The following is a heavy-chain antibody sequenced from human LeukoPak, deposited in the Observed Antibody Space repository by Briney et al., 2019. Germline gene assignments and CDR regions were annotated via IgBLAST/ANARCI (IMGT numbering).Heavy chain of an antibody. CDR2: IYYSGST. V-gene: IGHV4-31*03. Sequence: SQTLSLTCTVSGGSISSGGYYWSWIRQHPGKGLEWIGYIYYSGSTYYNPSLKSRVTISVDTSKNQFSLELSSVTAADTAVYYCARGKRGNYFDYWGQGTLVTVSS. J-gene: IGHJ4*02. D-gene: IGHD7-27*01. CDR1: GGSISSGGYY. CDR3: ARGKRGNYFDY.